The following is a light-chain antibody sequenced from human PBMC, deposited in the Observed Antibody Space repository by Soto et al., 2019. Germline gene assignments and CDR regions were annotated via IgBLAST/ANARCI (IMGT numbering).Light chain of an antibody. V-gene: IGLV1-40*01. CDR3: QSSDTSLSASV. Sequence: QSVLTQPPSVSGAPGQRVTISCTGTSSNIGAGYDVHWYQQVTGTAPKLLIYVNNNRPSGVPDRFSGSKSGTSASLVITGLQAEDEADYYCQSSDTSLSASVFGAGTKLTVL. CDR2: VNN. J-gene: IGLJ3*02. CDR1: SSNIGAGYD.